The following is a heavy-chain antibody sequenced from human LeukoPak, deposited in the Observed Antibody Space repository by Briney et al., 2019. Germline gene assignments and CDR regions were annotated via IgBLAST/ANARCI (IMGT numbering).Heavy chain of an antibody. J-gene: IGHJ4*02. V-gene: IGHV4-34*01. CDR1: GGSFSGYY. CDR2: INHSGST. Sequence: SETLSLTCAVYGGSFSGYYWSWIRQPPGKGLEWIGEINHSGSTNYNPSLKSRVTISVDTSKNQFSLKLSSVTAADTAVCYCARHGGYSYGTETRDYWGQGTLVTVSS. D-gene: IGHD5-18*01. CDR3: ARHGGYSYGTETRDY.